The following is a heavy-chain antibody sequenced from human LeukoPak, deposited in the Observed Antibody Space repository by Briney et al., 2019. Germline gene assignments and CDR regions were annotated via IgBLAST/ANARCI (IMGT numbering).Heavy chain of an antibody. V-gene: IGHV3-48*04. CDR3: ARDRYCSSTSCREGLHY. Sequence: GGSLRLSCAASGFTFSSYSMNWVRQAPGKGLEWVSYISSSSTIYYADSVKGRFTISRDNAKNSLYLQMNSLRAEDTAVYYCARDRYCSSTSCREGLHYWGQGTLVTVSS. CDR1: GFTFSSYS. D-gene: IGHD2-2*01. CDR2: ISSSSTI. J-gene: IGHJ4*02.